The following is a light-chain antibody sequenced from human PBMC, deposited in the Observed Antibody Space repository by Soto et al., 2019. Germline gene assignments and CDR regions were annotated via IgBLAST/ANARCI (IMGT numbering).Light chain of an antibody. J-gene: IGLJ2*01. V-gene: IGLV2-8*01. CDR2: EVT. Sequence: QSALTQPPSASGSPGQSVTISCTGTSSDVGGYGYVSWYQQHPGKAPKLMIFEVTKRASGGPNRFSGSKSGNTASLTVSGLQAEDEADYYCSSYAGIHTDVVFGGGTKLTVL. CDR1: SSDVGGYGY. CDR3: SSYAGIHTDVV.